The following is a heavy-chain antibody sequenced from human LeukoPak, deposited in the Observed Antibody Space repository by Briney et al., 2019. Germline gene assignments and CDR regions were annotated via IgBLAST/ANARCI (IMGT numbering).Heavy chain of an antibody. V-gene: IGHV3-30*02. D-gene: IGHD1-26*01. J-gene: IGHJ6*03. CDR3: AKRGGTYSYYYYMDV. CDR2: IQYDGNTK. CDR1: GFTFTTYA. Sequence: QTGGSLRLSCVASGFTFTTYAMHWVRQAPGKGLEWVALIQYDGNTKYYVDSVKGRFTISRDTSKNTLFLQMSSLRAEDTAVYYCAKRGGTYSYYYYMDVWGKGTTVTVSS.